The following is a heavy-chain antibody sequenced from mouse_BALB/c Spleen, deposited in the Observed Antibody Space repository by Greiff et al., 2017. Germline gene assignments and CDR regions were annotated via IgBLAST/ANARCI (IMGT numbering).Heavy chain of an antibody. V-gene: IGHV5-17*02. CDR3: ARLGHAMDY. CDR1: GFTFSSFG. J-gene: IGHJ4*01. D-gene: IGHD4-1*01. Sequence: EVQLVESGGGLVQPGGSRKLSCAASGFTFSSFGMHWVRQAPEKGLEWVAHISSGSSTIYYADTVKGRFTISRDNPKNTLFLQMTSLRSEDTAMYYCARLGHAMDYWGQGTSVTVSS. CDR2: ISSGSSTI.